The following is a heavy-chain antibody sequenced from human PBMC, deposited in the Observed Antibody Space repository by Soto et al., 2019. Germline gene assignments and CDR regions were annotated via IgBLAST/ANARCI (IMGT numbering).Heavy chain of an antibody. CDR1: GGSISNRDYY. CDR2: IYYTGST. V-gene: IGHV4-30-4*01. Sequence: QVQLRESGPGLLEPSQTLSLTCTVSGGSISNRDYYWNWVRQAPGKGLERIGYIYYTGSTYYSPSLKSRLIMSVDTSKNQFSLKVNSVTAADTAVYYCAREAVPDYSYYGMDVWGPGTTVTVSS. D-gene: IGHD5-12*01. J-gene: IGHJ6*02. CDR3: AREAVPDYSYYGMDV.